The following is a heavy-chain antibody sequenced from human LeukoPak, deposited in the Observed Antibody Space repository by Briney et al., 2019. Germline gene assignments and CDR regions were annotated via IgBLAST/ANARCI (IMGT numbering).Heavy chain of an antibody. J-gene: IGHJ4*02. CDR2: INPSGGST. V-gene: IGHV1-46*01. CDR3: ARDYCTNGVCYPWTH. CDR1: GYTFTSYY. Sequence: ASVKVSCKASGYTFTSYYMHWVRQAPGQGLEWVGIINPSGGSTSYTQKFQGRVTMTRDTSTSTVYMELSSLRSEDTAVYYCARDYCTNGVCYPWTHWGQGTLVTVSS. D-gene: IGHD2-8*01.